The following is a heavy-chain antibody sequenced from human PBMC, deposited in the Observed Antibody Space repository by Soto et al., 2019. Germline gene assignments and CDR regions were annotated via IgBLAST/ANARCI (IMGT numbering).Heavy chain of an antibody. CDR1: GFTFSSYS. CDR3: ARALKQWGYFYYYGMDV. CDR2: ISSSSTTM. V-gene: IGHV3-48*02. Sequence: PGGSLSLSCAASGFTFSSYSMNWVRQAPGKGLEWVSYISSSSTTMYYADSVKGRFTISRDNAKNSLYLQMNSLRDEDTAVYYCARALKQWGYFYYYGMDVWGQGATVTVSS. J-gene: IGHJ6*02. D-gene: IGHD6-19*01.